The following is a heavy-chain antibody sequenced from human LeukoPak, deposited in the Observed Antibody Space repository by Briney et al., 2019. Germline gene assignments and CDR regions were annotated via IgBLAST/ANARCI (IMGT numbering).Heavy chain of an antibody. CDR1: GGPISSYY. J-gene: IGHJ3*02. CDR3: ARPTDNYGDYDAFDI. V-gene: IGHV4-59*08. D-gene: IGHD4-17*01. CDR2: IYYSGST. Sequence: SETLSLTCTVSGGPISSYYWSWIRQPPGKGLGWIGYIYYSGSTNYNPSLKSRVTLSVDTSTNQFSLKLSSVTAADTAVYYCARPTDNYGDYDAFDIWGQGTMITVSS.